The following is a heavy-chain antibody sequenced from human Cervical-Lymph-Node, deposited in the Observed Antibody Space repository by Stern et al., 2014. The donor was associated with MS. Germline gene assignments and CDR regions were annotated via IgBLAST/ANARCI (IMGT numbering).Heavy chain of an antibody. CDR3: AKSYSSSWSGWIDS. J-gene: IGHJ5*01. Sequence: EVQMVESGGGLVQPGRSLRLSCSASQITFEDYGFHWVRQGPGKGLEWVAGIGCNSATKVYADSVKGRFPISRDNARDSLYLQMNNLTPDDTALYYCAKSYSSSWSGWIDSWGQGILVTVSS. D-gene: IGHD6-13*01. V-gene: IGHV3-9*01. CDR1: QITFEDYG. CDR2: IGCNSATK.